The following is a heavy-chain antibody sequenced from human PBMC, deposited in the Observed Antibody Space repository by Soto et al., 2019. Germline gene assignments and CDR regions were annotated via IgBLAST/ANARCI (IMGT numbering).Heavy chain of an antibody. J-gene: IGHJ4*02. Sequence: GGSLRLSCAASGFNFNNNGMHWVRQAPGKGLEWVAVISYDGRNKYYADSVKGRFTISRDNSKNTLYLQMNSLRAEDTAVYYCAKDRSHSWTFDYWGQGTLVTVSS. D-gene: IGHD2-2*01. V-gene: IGHV3-30*18. CDR1: GFNFNNNG. CDR3: AKDRSHSWTFDY. CDR2: ISYDGRNK.